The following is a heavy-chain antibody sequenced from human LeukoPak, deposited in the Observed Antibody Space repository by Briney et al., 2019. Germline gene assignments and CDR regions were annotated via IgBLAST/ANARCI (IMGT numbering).Heavy chain of an antibody. J-gene: IGHJ3*02. CDR3: ATDLPRYCSGGSCYVAFDI. Sequence: PGGSLRLSCAASGFTFSSYSMNWVRQAPGKGLEWVSYISSSSSTIYYADSVKGRFTISRDNAKNSLYLQMNSLRAEDTAVYYCATDLPRYCSGGSCYVAFDIWGQGTMVTVSS. CDR2: ISSSSSTI. D-gene: IGHD2-15*01. V-gene: IGHV3-48*01. CDR1: GFTFSSYS.